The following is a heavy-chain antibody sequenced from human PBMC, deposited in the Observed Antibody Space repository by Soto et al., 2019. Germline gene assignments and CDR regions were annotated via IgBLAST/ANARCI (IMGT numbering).Heavy chain of an antibody. D-gene: IGHD6-13*01. Sequence: GGSLRLSCAASGFTFDDYAMHWVRQAPGKGLEWVSGISWNSGSIGYVDSVKGRFTISRDNAKNSLYLQMNSLRAEDTALYYCAKDTTGYSSSWYGLDYYYYYYMDVWGKGTTVTVSS. CDR2: ISWNSGSI. CDR1: GFTFDDYA. V-gene: IGHV3-9*01. CDR3: AKDTTGYSSSWYGLDYYYYYYMDV. J-gene: IGHJ6*03.